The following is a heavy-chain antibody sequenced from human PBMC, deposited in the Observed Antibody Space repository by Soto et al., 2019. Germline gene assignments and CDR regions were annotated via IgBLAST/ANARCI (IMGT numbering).Heavy chain of an antibody. CDR2: IGRKDER. CDR1: GFSVSADGVG. Sequence: QITLKESGPPVVQPTQTLTLTCTFSGFSVSADGVGGAWIRQHPRQALEWLGLIGRKDERWYSPSLKTRLTITKDTSKDHVVLTLTNRDPVDTGTYYCAHRLKCQGMDVWGQGTTVTVSS. CDR3: AHRLKCQGMDV. J-gene: IGHJ6*02. V-gene: IGHV2-5*01.